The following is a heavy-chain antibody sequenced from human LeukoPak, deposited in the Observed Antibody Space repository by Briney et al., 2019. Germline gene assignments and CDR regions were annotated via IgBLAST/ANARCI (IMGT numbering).Heavy chain of an antibody. CDR3: ARSGYDFWSGYYYFDY. CDR2: INPSGGST. CDR1: GYTFTSYY. J-gene: IGHJ4*02. D-gene: IGHD3-3*01. Sequence: ASVKVSCKASGYTFTSYYMHWVRQAPGQGLEWMGIINPSGGSTSYAQKFQGRVTMTRDTSTSTVYMELSSLRSDDTAVYYCARSGYDFWSGYYYFDYWGQGTLVTVSS. V-gene: IGHV1-46*01.